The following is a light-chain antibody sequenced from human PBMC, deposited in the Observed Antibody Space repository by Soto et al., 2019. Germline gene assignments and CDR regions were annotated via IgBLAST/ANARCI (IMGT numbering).Light chain of an antibody. V-gene: IGKV3-20*01. CDR2: GAS. J-gene: IGKJ3*01. Sequence: EIVLTQSPGTLSLSPGERATLSCRASQSINNRYLAWYQQKPGQAPRLLIYGASSRATGIPDRFSGSGSGTYFTLTISRLEPEDFAVYYCQQFGSSSGFTFGPGTKVDMK. CDR3: QQFGSSSGFT. CDR1: QSINNRY.